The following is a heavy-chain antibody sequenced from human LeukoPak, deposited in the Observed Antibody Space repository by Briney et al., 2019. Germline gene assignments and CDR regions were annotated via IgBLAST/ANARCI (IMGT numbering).Heavy chain of an antibody. CDR2: IIPILCIA. D-gene: IGHD4-17*01. Sequence: ASVKVSCKASGGTFSSYTISWVRQAPGQGLEWMGRIIPILCIANYAQKFQGRVTITADKSTSTAYMELSSLRSEDTAVYYCASLKDYGDYGIDYWGQGTLVTVSS. J-gene: IGHJ4*02. CDR1: GGTFSSYT. V-gene: IGHV1-69*02. CDR3: ASLKDYGDYGIDY.